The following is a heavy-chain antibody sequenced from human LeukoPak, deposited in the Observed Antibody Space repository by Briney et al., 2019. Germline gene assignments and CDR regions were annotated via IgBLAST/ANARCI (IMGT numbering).Heavy chain of an antibody. CDR3: AKSIVGATGDAFDI. Sequence: TGGSLRLSCAASGFTFSFYEMNWVRQAPGKGLEWVSYISSSGSTIYYADSVKGRFTISRDNAKNSLYLQMNSLRAEDTAVYYCAKSIVGATGDAFDIWGQGTLVTVSS. J-gene: IGHJ3*02. CDR2: ISSSGSTI. V-gene: IGHV3-48*03. CDR1: GFTFSFYE. D-gene: IGHD1-26*01.